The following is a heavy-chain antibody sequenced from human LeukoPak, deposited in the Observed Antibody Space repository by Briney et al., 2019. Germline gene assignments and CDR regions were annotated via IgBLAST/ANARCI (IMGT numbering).Heavy chain of an antibody. CDR2: IYTSGST. V-gene: IGHV4-4*07. CDR3: ARDLMITFGGVITNWFDP. J-gene: IGHJ5*02. CDR1: GGSISSYY. D-gene: IGHD3-16*02. Sequence: SETLSLTCTVSGGSISSYYWSWIQQPAGKGLEWIGRIYTSGSTNYNPSLKSRVTMSVDTSKNQFSLKLSSATAADTAVYYCARDLMITFGGVITNWFDPWGQGTLVTVSS.